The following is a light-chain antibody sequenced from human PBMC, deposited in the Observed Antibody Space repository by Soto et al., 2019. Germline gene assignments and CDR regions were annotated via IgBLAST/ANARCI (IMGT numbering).Light chain of an antibody. CDR2: DVS. Sequence: QSALTQPASVSGSPGQSITISCTGTSSDIGGYDSVSWYQQYPGKAPKLMIYDVSTRPSGVSNRFSGSKSGNTASLTISGLQAEDEADYYCTSYTSSTTRVVFGGGTKLTVL. V-gene: IGLV2-14*01. J-gene: IGLJ2*01. CDR1: SSDIGGYDS. CDR3: TSYTSSTTRVV.